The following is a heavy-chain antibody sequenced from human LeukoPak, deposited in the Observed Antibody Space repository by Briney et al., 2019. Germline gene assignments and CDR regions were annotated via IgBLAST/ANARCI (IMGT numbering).Heavy chain of an antibody. V-gene: IGHV3-23*01. CDR1: GFTFSSFE. D-gene: IGHD6-19*01. J-gene: IGHJ4*02. CDR3: ARDDIAVAGTSDY. CDR2: IGDSGGTT. Sequence: GGSLRLSCAASGFTFSSFEMNWVRQAPGKGLEWVSYIGDSGGTTYYADSVKGRFTISRDNSKNTLYLQMNSLRAEDTAVYYCARDDIAVAGTSDYWGRGTLVTVSS.